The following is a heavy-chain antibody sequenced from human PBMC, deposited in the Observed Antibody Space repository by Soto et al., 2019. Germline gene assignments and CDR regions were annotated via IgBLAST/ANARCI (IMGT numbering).Heavy chain of an antibody. CDR1: ADIFNNYY. D-gene: IGHD2-21*02. Sequence: QLHLVQSGAEVKEPGASVKVSCKTSADIFNNYYMHWVRQAPGQGPGWMGVMTPSDGSTNYAQSFQGGVTMTRDTSTRTVYVELSSLRSEYTAVYYCAKHCGGDCSNGFDIWGQGTKVTVSS. J-gene: IGHJ3*02. CDR2: MTPSDGST. CDR3: AKHCGGDCSNGFDI. V-gene: IGHV1-46*02.